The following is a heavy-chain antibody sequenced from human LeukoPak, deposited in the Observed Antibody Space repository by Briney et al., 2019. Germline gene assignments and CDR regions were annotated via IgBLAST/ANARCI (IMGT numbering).Heavy chain of an antibody. V-gene: IGHV5-51*01. Sequence: PGESLKISCKGSGYSFTSYWIGWVRQMPGKGLEWMGIIYPGDSDTRYSPSFQGQVTISADKSISTAYLQWSSLKASDTAMYYCARGAVSGYSPYYYYMDVWGKGTTVTISS. CDR1: GYSFTSYW. CDR3: ARGAVSGYSPYYYYMDV. CDR2: IYPGDSDT. D-gene: IGHD3-3*01. J-gene: IGHJ6*03.